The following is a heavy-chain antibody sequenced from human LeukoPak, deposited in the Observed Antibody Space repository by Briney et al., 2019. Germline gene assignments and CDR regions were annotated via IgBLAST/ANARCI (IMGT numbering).Heavy chain of an antibody. CDR3: ARDRGGYTYSHDY. Sequence: SETLSLTCTVSGGSISSSSYYWGWIRQPPGKGLEWIGSIYYSGSTNYNPSLKSRVTISMDKSKNQLSLKLNFVTAADTAVYYCARDRGGYTYSHDYWGQGTLVTVSS. CDR1: GGSISSSSYY. J-gene: IGHJ4*02. CDR2: IYYSGST. V-gene: IGHV4-39*07. D-gene: IGHD5-18*01.